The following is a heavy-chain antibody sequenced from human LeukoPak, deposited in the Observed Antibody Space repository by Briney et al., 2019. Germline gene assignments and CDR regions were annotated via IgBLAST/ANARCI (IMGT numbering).Heavy chain of an antibody. Sequence: ASVKVSCKASGGTFSSYAISWVRQAPGQGLEWMGGIIPIFGTANYAQKFQGRVTMTRDTSSSTVYMELSSLRSEDTAVYYCARGGRVVVTALVAYWGQGTLVTVSS. CDR1: GGTFSSYA. CDR3: ARGGRVVVTALVAY. CDR2: IIPIFGTA. D-gene: IGHD2-21*02. J-gene: IGHJ4*02. V-gene: IGHV1-69*05.